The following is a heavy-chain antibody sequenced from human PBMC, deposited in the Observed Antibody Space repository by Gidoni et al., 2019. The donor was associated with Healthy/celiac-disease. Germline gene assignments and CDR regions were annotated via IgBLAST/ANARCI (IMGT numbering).Heavy chain of an antibody. CDR2: IYHSGST. Sequence: QLQLQESGSGLVKPSQTLSLTCAGSGCSIRSGGYSWSWIRQPPGKGLEWIGYIYHSGSTYYNPSLKSRVTISVDRSKNQFSLKLSSVTAADTAVYYCARAQSYGPGGMDVWGQGTTVTVSS. V-gene: IGHV4-30-2*01. D-gene: IGHD5-18*01. CDR3: ARAQSYGPGGMDV. J-gene: IGHJ6*02. CDR1: GCSIRSGGYS.